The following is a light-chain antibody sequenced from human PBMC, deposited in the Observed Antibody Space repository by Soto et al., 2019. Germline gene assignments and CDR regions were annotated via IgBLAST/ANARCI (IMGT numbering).Light chain of an antibody. CDR3: QQYNNWPPDT. CDR2: GAS. Sequence: EIVMTQSPATLSVSPGERATLSCRASQSVSSKLAWYQQKPGQAPRLLIYGASTRATGIPARFSGSGSGTEFTLTISSLQSEDFAVYYCQQYNNWPPDTFGPGTKVDIK. V-gene: IGKV3-15*01. CDR1: QSVSSK. J-gene: IGKJ3*01.